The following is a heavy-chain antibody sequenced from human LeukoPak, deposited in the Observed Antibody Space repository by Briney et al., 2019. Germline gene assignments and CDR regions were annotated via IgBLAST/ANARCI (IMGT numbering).Heavy chain of an antibody. Sequence: PGRSLRLSCAASGFTFKNYAMHWVRQAPGKGLEWVSSISWNSGNVDYADSVKGRFTLSRDNAKNSLCLQMSSLRAEDTALYYCAKSGTYSSSSGYIDSWGQGTLVTVSS. D-gene: IGHD6-6*01. CDR2: ISWNSGNV. J-gene: IGHJ4*02. CDR3: AKSGTYSSSSGYIDS. CDR1: GFTFKNYA. V-gene: IGHV3-9*01.